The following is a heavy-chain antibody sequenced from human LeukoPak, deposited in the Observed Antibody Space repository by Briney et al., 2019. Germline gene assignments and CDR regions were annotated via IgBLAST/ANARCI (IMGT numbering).Heavy chain of an antibody. CDR3: TRQGGSYRPFDY. CDR1: GGSITRTYY. J-gene: IGHJ4*02. CDR2: VNLQGGN. Sequence: SGTLSLTCDDSGGSITRTYYRTSVRPPPREGLEWIGEVNLQGGNNCTPSLLRRVAISVDTSAHCVSVQMTSVTAGDAAVYYCTRQGGSYRPFDYSGEGALVTVSS. D-gene: IGHD3-16*02. V-gene: IGHV4-4*02.